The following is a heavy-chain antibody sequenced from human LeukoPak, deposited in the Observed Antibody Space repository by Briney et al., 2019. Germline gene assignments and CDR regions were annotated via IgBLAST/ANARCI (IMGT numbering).Heavy chain of an antibody. D-gene: IGHD3-22*01. Sequence: SETLSLTCTVSGGSISSYYWSWIRQPPGKGLEWIGYIYYSGSTNYNPSLKSRVTISVDTSKNQFSLKLSSVTAADTAVYYCAGVGVYYDSSGYPTHAFDIWGQGTMVTVSS. CDR3: AGVGVYYDSSGYPTHAFDI. V-gene: IGHV4-59*08. CDR1: GGSISSYY. J-gene: IGHJ3*02. CDR2: IYYSGST.